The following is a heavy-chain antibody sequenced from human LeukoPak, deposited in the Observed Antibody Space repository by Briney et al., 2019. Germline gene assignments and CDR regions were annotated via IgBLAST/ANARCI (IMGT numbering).Heavy chain of an antibody. V-gene: IGHV3-23*01. CDR1: GFTFSSYA. D-gene: IGHD6-19*01. Sequence: GGSLRLSCVASGFTFSSYAMSWVRQAPGKGLEWVSGISGSGGSTYYADSVKGRFTISRDNSKNTLFLQMNSLSAEDTAVYYCAKETYSSGWYPYSDYWGQGTLVTVSS. CDR2: ISGSGGST. J-gene: IGHJ4*02. CDR3: AKETYSSGWYPYSDY.